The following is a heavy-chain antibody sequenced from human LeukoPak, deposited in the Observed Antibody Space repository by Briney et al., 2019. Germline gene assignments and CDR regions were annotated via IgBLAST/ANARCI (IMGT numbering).Heavy chain of an antibody. CDR2: IIPIFGTA. CDR3: ARDRVGYCSSTSCYHFDY. D-gene: IGHD2-2*01. CDR1: GGTFSSYA. V-gene: IGHV1-69*06. Sequence: GASVKASCKASGGTFSSYAISWVRQAPGQGLEWMGGIIPIFGTANYAQKFQGRVTITADKSTSTAYMELSSLRSEDTAVYYCARDRVGYCSSTSCYHFDYWGQGTLVTVSS. J-gene: IGHJ4*02.